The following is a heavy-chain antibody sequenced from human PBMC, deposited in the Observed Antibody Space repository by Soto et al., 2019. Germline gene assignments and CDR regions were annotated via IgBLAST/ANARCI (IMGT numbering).Heavy chain of an antibody. CDR3: ARDRRGSYSLDY. Sequence: QVQLVQSGAAVKKPGSSVKVSCKASGGTFSSYTISWVRQAPGQGLEWMGRIIPILGIANYAQKFQGRVTITADKSTSTAYMELSSLRSEDTAVYYCARDRRGSYSLDYWGQGTLVTVSS. J-gene: IGHJ4*02. CDR1: GGTFSSYT. V-gene: IGHV1-69*08. D-gene: IGHD1-26*01. CDR2: IIPILGIA.